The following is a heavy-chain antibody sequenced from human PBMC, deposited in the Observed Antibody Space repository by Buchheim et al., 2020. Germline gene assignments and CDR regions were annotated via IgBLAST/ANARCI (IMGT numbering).Heavy chain of an antibody. Sequence: QLQLQESGPGLVRPSETLSLTCSVSGDSITSRSSYWAWIRLAPGKGLEWIGTVYYSGSTYSNPSLKSRFTVSVDTSKNQFSLKLNSVTAADTAVYFCARQRGVGSYWIGKNVVSKNYFDYWGRGTL. D-gene: IGHD1-26*01. CDR3: ARQRGVGSYWIGKNVVSKNYFDY. V-gene: IGHV4-39*01. CDR1: GDSITSRSSY. J-gene: IGHJ4*02. CDR2: VYYSGST.